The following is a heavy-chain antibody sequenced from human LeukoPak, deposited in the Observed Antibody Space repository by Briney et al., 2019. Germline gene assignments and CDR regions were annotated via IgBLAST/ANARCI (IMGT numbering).Heavy chain of an antibody. CDR1: GLIFDYYT. V-gene: IGHV3-48*03. D-gene: IGHD3-10*02. CDR2: ISSSGSTI. Sequence: GGSLRLSCAASGLIFDYYTMHWVRQAPGKGLEWVSYISSSGSTIYYADSVKGRFTISRDNAKNSLYLQMNSLRAEDTAVYYCAELGITMIGGVWGKGTTVTISS. J-gene: IGHJ6*04. CDR3: AELGITMIGGV.